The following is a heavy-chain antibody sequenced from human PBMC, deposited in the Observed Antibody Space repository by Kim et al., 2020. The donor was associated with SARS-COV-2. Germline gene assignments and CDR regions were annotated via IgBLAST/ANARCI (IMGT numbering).Heavy chain of an antibody. CDR1: GFTFSSYA. J-gene: IGHJ1*01. CDR3: AKVRPWLELRYRAEYFQH. V-gene: IGHV3-23*01. Sequence: GGSLRLSCAASGFTFSSYAMSWVRQAPGKGLEWVSAISGSGGSTYYADSVKGRFTISRDNSKNTLYLQMNSLRAEDTAVYYCAKVRPWLELRYRAEYFQHWGQGTLVTVSS. CDR2: ISGSGGST. D-gene: IGHD1-7*01.